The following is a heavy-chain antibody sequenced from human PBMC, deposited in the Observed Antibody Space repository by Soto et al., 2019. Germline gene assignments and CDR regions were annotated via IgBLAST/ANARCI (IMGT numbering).Heavy chain of an antibody. CDR1: GFSLSTSGVG. Sequence: QITLKESGPTLVKPTQTLTLTCTFSGFSLSTSGVGVGWIRQPPGKALEWLALIYWDDDERYSPSLKSRLTITNDTSKNQVVLTMTNMDPVDTATYYCAHRIELRDGHYFDYCGQGTLVTVSS. D-gene: IGHD1-7*01. J-gene: IGHJ4*02. CDR2: IYWDDDE. V-gene: IGHV2-5*02. CDR3: AHRIELRDGHYFDY.